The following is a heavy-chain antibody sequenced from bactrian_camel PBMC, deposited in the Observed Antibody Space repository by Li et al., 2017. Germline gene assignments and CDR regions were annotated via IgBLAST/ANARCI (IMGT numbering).Heavy chain of an antibody. V-gene: IGHV3S55*01. J-gene: IGHJ6*01. CDR3: AASTLPCGSRFFGQMIDRGY. D-gene: IGHD6*01. CDR2: VASDGST. CDR1: ALTTSAYC. Sequence: HVQLVESGGGSVQAGGSLRLSCAASALTTSAYCMGWFRRQAPGKEREGVAAVASDGSTNYADFVKGRFTISRDSAKKTLYLRMNRLNAEDTGRYYCAASTLPCGSRFFGQMIDRGYWAQGTQVTVS.